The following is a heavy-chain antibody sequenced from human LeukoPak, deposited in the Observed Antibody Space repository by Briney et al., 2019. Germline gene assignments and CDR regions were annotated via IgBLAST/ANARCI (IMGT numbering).Heavy chain of an antibody. V-gene: IGHV3-30*18. D-gene: IGHD1-26*01. CDR1: GFTFSRHG. Sequence: PGGSLRLSCAASGFTFSRHGMHWARHAPGKGLKWVAGMSKDGATIRYEGSVEGRFTISRDNSKNTVYLQMNSLRAEDTAVYYCAKDGRYSGSYDYWGQGTLVTVSS. CDR2: MSKDGATI. CDR3: AKDGRYSGSYDY. J-gene: IGHJ4*02.